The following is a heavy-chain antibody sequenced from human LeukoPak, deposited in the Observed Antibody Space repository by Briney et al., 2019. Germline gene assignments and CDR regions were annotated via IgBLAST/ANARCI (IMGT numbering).Heavy chain of an antibody. V-gene: IGHV4-4*02. CDR3: TRESGPFSPFGF. CDR1: GGSITPTNW. CDR2: VHLSGAT. J-gene: IGHJ4*02. D-gene: IGHD1-26*01. Sequence: SGTLSLTCAVSGGSITPTNWWSWVRQPPGKGLEWIGEVHLSGATNYNLSLESRVSMSIDKSKNHLSLEVTSVTAADTAIYYCTRESGPFSPFGFWGQGTLVSVHS.